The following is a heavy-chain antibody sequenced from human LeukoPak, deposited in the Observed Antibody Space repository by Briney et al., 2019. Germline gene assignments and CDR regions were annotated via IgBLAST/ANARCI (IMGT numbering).Heavy chain of an antibody. CDR1: GGSISSYY. V-gene: IGHV4-59*01. CDR2: IYYSGST. D-gene: IGHD6-19*01. CDR3: ARAGYSSGWSSRNWFDP. Sequence: PSETLPLTCTVSGGSISSYYWSWIRQPPGKGLEWIGYIYYSGSTNYNPSLKSRVTISVDTSKNQFSLKLSSVTAADTAVYYCARAGYSSGWSSRNWFDPWGQGTLVTVSS. J-gene: IGHJ5*02.